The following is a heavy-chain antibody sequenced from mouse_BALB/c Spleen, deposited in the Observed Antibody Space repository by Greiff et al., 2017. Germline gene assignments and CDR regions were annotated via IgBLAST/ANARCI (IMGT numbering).Heavy chain of an antibody. CDR2: INPSTGYT. V-gene: IGHV1-7*01. CDR3: ARSIGLRRALDY. J-gene: IGHJ2*01. CDR1: GYTFTSYW. D-gene: IGHD2-4*01. Sequence: VQLQESGAELAKPGASVKMSCKASGYTFTSYWMHWVKQRPGQGLEWIGYINPSTGYTEYNQKFKDKATLTADKSSSTAYMQLSSLTSEDSAVYYCARSIGLRRALDYWGQGTTLTVSS.